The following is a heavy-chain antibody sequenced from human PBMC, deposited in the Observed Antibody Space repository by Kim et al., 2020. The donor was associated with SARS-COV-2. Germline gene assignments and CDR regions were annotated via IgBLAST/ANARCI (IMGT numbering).Heavy chain of an antibody. D-gene: IGHD3-3*01. CDR2: INHSGST. J-gene: IGHJ5*02. CDR1: GGSFSGYY. CDR3: ARFSTDKLDFWSGYSGFDP. V-gene: IGHV4-34*01. Sequence: SETLSLTCAVYGGSFSGYYWSWIRQPPGKGLDWIGEINHSGSTNYNPSLKSRVTISVDTSKNQFSLKLSSVTAADTAVYYCARFSTDKLDFWSGYSGFDPWGQGTLVTVSS.